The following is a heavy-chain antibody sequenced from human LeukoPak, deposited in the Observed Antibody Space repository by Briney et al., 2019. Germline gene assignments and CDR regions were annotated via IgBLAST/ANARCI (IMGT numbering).Heavy chain of an antibody. V-gene: IGHV3-30*02. D-gene: IGHD2-15*01. Sequence: GGSLRLSCAASGITFRNYGMLWVRQAPRRGREWVAFIWYDGSNKYYADSVRGRFTISRDNSKSTLYLQMNSVRVEDTAVYYCASGRGSGGSHTSYFDYWGKGTLVTVSS. CDR1: GITFRNYG. CDR3: ASGRGSGGSHTSYFDY. J-gene: IGHJ4*02. CDR2: IWYDGSNK.